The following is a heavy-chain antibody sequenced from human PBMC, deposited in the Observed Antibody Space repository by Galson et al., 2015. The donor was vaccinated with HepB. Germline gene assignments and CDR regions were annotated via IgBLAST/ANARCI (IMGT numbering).Heavy chain of an antibody. J-gene: IGHJ4*02. CDR1: GGTLSSYN. CDR3: ARNPYGDYDWSSFDF. V-gene: IGHV1-69*02. CDR2: IIPLTGIT. Sequence: SVKVSCKASGGTLSSYNINWVRQAPGQGLEWMGRIIPLTGITDYGQNFQGRVTITADKSTSTAYMELSSLRSEDTALYYCARNPYGDYDWSSFDFWGQGTLVTVSS. D-gene: IGHD4-17*01.